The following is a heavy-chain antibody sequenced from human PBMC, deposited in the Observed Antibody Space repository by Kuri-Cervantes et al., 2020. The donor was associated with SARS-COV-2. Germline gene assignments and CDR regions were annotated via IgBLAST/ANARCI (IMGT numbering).Heavy chain of an antibody. D-gene: IGHD2-21*01. CDR2: INPKSGAT. CDR3: ARGYCGDDCYYPDFDY. Sequence: ASVKVSCKASGYTFTSYGISWVRQAPGQGLEWMGWINPKSGATSHAQSFQGRVSTTTDTSSSTAYMELSRLRSDDTAVYYCARGYCGDDCYYPDFDYWGQGTLVTVSS. J-gene: IGHJ4*02. V-gene: IGHV1-2*02. CDR1: GYTFTSYG.